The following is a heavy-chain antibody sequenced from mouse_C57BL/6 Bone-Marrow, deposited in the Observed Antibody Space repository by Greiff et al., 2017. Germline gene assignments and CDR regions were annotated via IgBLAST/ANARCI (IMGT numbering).Heavy chain of an antibody. D-gene: IGHD1-1*01. CDR3: ARSEDIATIVPFFGY. CDR1: GYTFTDYY. Sequence: EVQLKQSGPELVKPGASVKISCKASGYTFTDYYMNWVKQSPGKSLEWIGDINPNNGGTSYNQKFKGKATLTVDKSSSTAYMELRSLTSEDSAVCYCARSEDIATIVPFFGYWGQGTTLTVSA. V-gene: IGHV1-26*01. J-gene: IGHJ2*01. CDR2: INPNNGGT.